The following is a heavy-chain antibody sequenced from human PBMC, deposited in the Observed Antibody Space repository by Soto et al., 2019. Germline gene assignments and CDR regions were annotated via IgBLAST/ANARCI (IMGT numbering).Heavy chain of an antibody. CDR1: GGSISSYY. CDR3: ERGGSRSVYYYYYGMDV. Sequence: SETLALTCTVSGGSISSYYWSCIRQPPGKVLELIGYIYYSGSTNYNPSLKSRVTISVDTSKNQFSLKLSSVTAADTAVYYGERGGSRSVYYYYYGMDVWGQGNTVTVSS. J-gene: IGHJ6*02. V-gene: IGHV4-59*01. D-gene: IGHD5-12*01. CDR2: IYYSGST.